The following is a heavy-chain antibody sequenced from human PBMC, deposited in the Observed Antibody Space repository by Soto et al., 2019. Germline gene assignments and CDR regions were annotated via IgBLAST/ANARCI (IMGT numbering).Heavy chain of an antibody. CDR3: ARDLRPDYDFRSGSTSYIDT. J-gene: IGHJ1*01. Sequence: PGGSLRLSCSASGFTFSSYSMNWVRQAPGKGLEWVSYISSSSSTIYYADSVKGRFTISRDNAKNSLYLQMNSLRAEDTAVYYCARDLRPDYDFRSGSTSYIDTWGQGNLVTVSS. CDR1: GFTFSSYS. D-gene: IGHD3-3*01. V-gene: IGHV3-48*01. CDR2: ISSSSSTI.